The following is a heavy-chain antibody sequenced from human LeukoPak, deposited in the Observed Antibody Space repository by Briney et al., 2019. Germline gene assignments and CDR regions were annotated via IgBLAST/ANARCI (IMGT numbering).Heavy chain of an antibody. CDR1: GFTFSSYS. D-gene: IGHD6-19*01. J-gene: IGHJ4*02. V-gene: IGHV3-21*01. CDR2: ISSSSSYI. Sequence: GGSLRLSCAASGFTFSSYSMNWVRQAPGKGLEWVSSISSSSSYIYYADSVKGRFTISRDNAKNSLYLQMNGLTVADTAVYYCARTVPGYPDDYFDYWGQGTLVTVSS. CDR3: ARTVPGYPDDYFDY.